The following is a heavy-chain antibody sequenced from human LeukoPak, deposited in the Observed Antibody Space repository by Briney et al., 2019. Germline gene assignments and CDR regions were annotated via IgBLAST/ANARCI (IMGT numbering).Heavy chain of an antibody. V-gene: IGHV3-30-3*01. CDR2: ISYDGSNK. J-gene: IGHJ4*02. Sequence: GGSLRLSCAASGFTFSSYAMHWVRQAPGKGLEWVAVISYDGSNKYYADSVKGRFTISRDNSKNTLYLQMNSLRAEDTAVYYCARGETTQRYYFDYWGQGTLVTVSS. CDR3: ARGETTQRYYFDY. D-gene: IGHD1-1*01. CDR1: GFTFSSYA.